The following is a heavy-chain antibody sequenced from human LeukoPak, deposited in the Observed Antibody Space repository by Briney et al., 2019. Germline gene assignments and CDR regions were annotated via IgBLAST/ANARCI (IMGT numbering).Heavy chain of an antibody. CDR2: IYTSGST. D-gene: IGHD6-13*01. V-gene: IGHV4-61*02. Sequence: SQTLSLTCTVSGGSISSGSYYWSWIRQPAGKGLEWIGRIYTSGSTSYNPSLKSRLTISLDTSKNQFSLKLSSVTAADTAVYYCARHFPGSNWFYSWFDPWGQGTLVTVSS. CDR1: GGSISSGSYY. CDR3: ARHFPGSNWFYSWFDP. J-gene: IGHJ5*02.